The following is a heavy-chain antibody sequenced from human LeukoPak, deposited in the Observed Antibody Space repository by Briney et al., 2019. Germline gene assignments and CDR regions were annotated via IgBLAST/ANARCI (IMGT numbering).Heavy chain of an antibody. CDR2: INPNSGGT. V-gene: IGHV1-2*06. CDR3: ASGRYYYDSSGYYSNTYYFDY. D-gene: IGHD3-22*01. CDR1: GYTFTGYY. Sequence: GASVKVSCKASGYTFTGYYMHWVRQAPGQGLEWMGRINPNSGGTNYAQKSQGRVTMTRDTSISTAYMELSRLRSDDTAVYYCASGRYYYDSSGYYSNTYYFDYWGQGTLVTVSS. J-gene: IGHJ4*02.